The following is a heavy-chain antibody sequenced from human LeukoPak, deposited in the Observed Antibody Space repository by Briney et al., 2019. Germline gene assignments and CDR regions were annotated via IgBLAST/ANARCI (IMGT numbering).Heavy chain of an antibody. J-gene: IGHJ6*02. CDR3: AKALSKLVLGMDV. D-gene: IGHD6-6*01. Sequence: GGSLRPSCAASGFTFSSYGMHWVRQAPGKGLEWVAVISYDGSNKYYADSVKGRFTISRDNSKNALYLQMNSLRAEDTAVYYCAKALSKLVLGMDVWGQGTTVTVSS. CDR1: GFTFSSYG. V-gene: IGHV3-30*18. CDR2: ISYDGSNK.